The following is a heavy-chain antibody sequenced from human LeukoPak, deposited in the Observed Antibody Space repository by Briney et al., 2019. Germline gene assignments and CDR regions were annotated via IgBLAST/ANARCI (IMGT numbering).Heavy chain of an antibody. J-gene: IGHJ3*01. Sequence: SETLSLTCTVSGGSTSSSSYYWGWIRQPPGKGLEWIGSIYYSGSTYYNPSLKSRVTISVDTSKNRFSLKLSSVTAADTAVYYCVRDNYYVMDVWGQGTVVTVAS. D-gene: IGHD3-10*02. CDR1: GGSTSSSSYY. CDR3: VRDNYYVMDV. CDR2: IYYSGST. V-gene: IGHV4-39*02.